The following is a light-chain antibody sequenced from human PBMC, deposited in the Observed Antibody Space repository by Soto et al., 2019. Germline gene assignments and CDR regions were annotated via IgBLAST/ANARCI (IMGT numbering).Light chain of an antibody. Sequence: DIQMTQSPSTLSASVGDRVPITCRASQSISSWLAWYQQKPGKAPKLLIYDASSLESGVPSRFSGSGAGTEFTLPISSLQPDDFATYFCQQYNSYSYTFGQGTKLEIK. CDR3: QQYNSYSYT. CDR1: QSISSW. J-gene: IGKJ2*01. CDR2: DAS. V-gene: IGKV1-5*01.